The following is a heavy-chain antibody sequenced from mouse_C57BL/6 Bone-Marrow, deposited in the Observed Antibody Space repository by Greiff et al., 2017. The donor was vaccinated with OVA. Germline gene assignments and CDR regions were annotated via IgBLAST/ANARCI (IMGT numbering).Heavy chain of an antibody. CDR2: IDPSDSYT. D-gene: IGHD2-4*01. CDR1: GYTFTSYW. Sequence: QVQLQQPGAELVRPGTSVKLSCKASGYTFTSYWMHWVKQRPGQGLEWIGVIDPSDSYTNYNQKFKGKATLTVDTSSSTAYMQLSSLTSEDSAVYYCATRHDYHGWFAYWGQGTLVTVSA. V-gene: IGHV1-59*01. J-gene: IGHJ3*01. CDR3: ATRHDYHGWFAY.